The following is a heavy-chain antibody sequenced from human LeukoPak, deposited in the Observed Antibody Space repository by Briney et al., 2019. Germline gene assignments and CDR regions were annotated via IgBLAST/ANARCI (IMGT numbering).Heavy chain of an antibody. Sequence: GGSLRLSCAASGFTFSSYAMHWVRQAPGKGPEWVAVISYDGSNKYYADSVKGRFTISRDNSKNTLYLQMNSLRAEDTAVYYCARALPNYDFWSGYRTGGFDYWGQGTLVTVSS. CDR3: ARALPNYDFWSGYRTGGFDY. CDR1: GFTFSSYA. V-gene: IGHV3-30*04. CDR2: ISYDGSNK. D-gene: IGHD3-3*01. J-gene: IGHJ4*02.